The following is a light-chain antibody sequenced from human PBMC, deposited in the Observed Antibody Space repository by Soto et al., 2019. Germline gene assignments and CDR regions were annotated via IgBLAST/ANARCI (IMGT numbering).Light chain of an antibody. J-gene: IGKJ5*01. V-gene: IGKV1-5*03. CDR2: KAS. CDR1: QSISSW. Sequence: DIQMTQSPSTLSASVGDRVTITCRASQSISSWLAWYQQKPGKAPKLLIYKASSLESGVPSRFSGSGSVTEFTLTISRLQPDDFATYYCQQYNSYPTFGQGTRLEIQ. CDR3: QQYNSYPT.